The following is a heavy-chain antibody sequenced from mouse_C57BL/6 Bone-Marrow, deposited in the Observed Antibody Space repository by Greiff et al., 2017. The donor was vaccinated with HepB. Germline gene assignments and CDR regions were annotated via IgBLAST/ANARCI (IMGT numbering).Heavy chain of an antibody. CDR1: GYTFTSYW. D-gene: IGHD2-2*01. V-gene: IGHV1-55*01. J-gene: IGHJ3*01. CDR3: ARKAYGYDGTEFAY. CDR2: IYPGSGST. Sequence: QVQLQQPGAELVKPGASVKMSCKASGYTFTSYWITWVKQRPGQGLEWIGDIYPGSGSTNYNEKFKSKATLTVDTSSSTAYMQLSSLTSEDSAVYYCARKAYGYDGTEFAYWGQGTLVTVSA.